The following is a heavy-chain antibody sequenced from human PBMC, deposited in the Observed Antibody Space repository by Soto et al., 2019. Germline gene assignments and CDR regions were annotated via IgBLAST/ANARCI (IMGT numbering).Heavy chain of an antibody. Sequence: EVQLVGYGGGLVQPGGSLTLSCAASGFTFSSFWMTWVRQAPGKGLEWVANIKQDGSAKNYVDSVEGRFTVSRDNAKNSLYLQMNILRVEDTAVYYCVRSQSAAYHAWGQGTMVIVSS. CDR1: GFTFSSFW. J-gene: IGHJ3*01. V-gene: IGHV3-7*01. D-gene: IGHD3-3*01. CDR3: VRSQSAAYHA. CDR2: IKQDGSAK.